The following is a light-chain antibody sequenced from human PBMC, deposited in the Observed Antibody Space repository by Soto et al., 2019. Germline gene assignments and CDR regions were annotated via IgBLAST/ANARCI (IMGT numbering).Light chain of an antibody. V-gene: IGKV3-20*01. CDR3: QQYGSSPKIT. Sequence: EIVLTQSPGTLSFSPGERATLSCRASQRVSSSYLAWYQQKPGQAPRLLIYGASSRATGIPDRFNGSGSGTDFTPTISRLEHEDFAMYYCQQYGSSPKITFGQETRLAIK. J-gene: IGKJ5*01. CDR2: GAS. CDR1: QRVSSSY.